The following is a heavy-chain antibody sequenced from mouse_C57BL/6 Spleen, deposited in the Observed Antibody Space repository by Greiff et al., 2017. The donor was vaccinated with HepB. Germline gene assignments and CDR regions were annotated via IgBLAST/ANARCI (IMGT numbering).Heavy chain of an antibody. Sequence: EVHLVESGEGLVKPGGSLKLSCAASGFTFSSYAMSWVRQTPEKRLEWVAYISSGGDYIYYADTVKGRFTISRDNARNTLYLQMSSLKSEDTAMYYCTRDLGNGSSYAFAYWGQGTLVTVSA. CDR2: ISSGGDYI. CDR3: TRDLGNGSSYAFAY. D-gene: IGHD1-1*01. CDR1: GFTFSSYA. V-gene: IGHV5-9-1*02. J-gene: IGHJ3*01.